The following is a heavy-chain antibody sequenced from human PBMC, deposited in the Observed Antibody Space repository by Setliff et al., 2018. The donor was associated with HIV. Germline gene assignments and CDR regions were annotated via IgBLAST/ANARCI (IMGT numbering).Heavy chain of an antibody. J-gene: IGHJ5*01. D-gene: IGHD6-13*01. CDR2: VDYFGST. Sequence: KASETLSLTCTVSGGSINTYYWTWIRQPPEKGLEWIGNVDYFGSTNYSPSLKSRVTVSVDTSKNQFSLNLRSVTAADTAVYYSARGPGSSWFDSWGQGTLVTVSS. CDR1: GGSINTYY. V-gene: IGHV4-59*01. CDR3: ARGPGSSWFDS.